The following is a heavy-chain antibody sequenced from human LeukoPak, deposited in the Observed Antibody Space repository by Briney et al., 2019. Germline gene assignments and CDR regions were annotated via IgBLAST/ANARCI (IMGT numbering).Heavy chain of an antibody. CDR3: AREASDYYDGSGGFDY. J-gene: IGHJ4*02. D-gene: IGHD3-22*01. CDR1: GFPFRRYW. V-gene: IGHV3-7*01. Sequence: GSLRLSCAASGFPFRRYWMNWVRQAPGKGLEWVANIKQDGSDKYYVDSVTGRFTISRDNAKNSLYLQMNSLRAEDSAVYYCAREASDYYDGSGGFDYWGQGTLVTVSS. CDR2: IKQDGSDK.